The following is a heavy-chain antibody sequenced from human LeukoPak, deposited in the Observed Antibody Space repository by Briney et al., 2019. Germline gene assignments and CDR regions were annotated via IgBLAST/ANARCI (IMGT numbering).Heavy chain of an antibody. V-gene: IGHV3-21*01. CDR2: ISSSSSYI. CDR3: ARGGAIAALPDDNWFDP. J-gene: IGHJ5*02. CDR1: GFTFSSYW. D-gene: IGHD6-13*01. Sequence: GGSLRLSCAASGFTFSSYWMSWVRQAPGKGLEWVSSISSSSSYIYYADSVKGRFTISRDNAKNSLYLQMNSLRAEDTAVYYCARGGAIAALPDDNWFDPWGQGTLVTVSS.